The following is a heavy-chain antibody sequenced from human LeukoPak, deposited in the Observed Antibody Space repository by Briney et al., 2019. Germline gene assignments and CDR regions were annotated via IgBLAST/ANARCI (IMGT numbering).Heavy chain of an antibody. Sequence: PGGSLRLSCAASGFTFSSYWMNWARQAPGKGLEWVASINHNGNVNYYVDSVKGRFTTSRDNAKNSLYLQMSNLRAEGTAVYFCARGGGLDVWGQGATVTVSS. CDR2: INHNGNVN. CDR3: ARGGGLDV. V-gene: IGHV3-7*03. D-gene: IGHD3-16*01. CDR1: GFTFSSYW. J-gene: IGHJ6*02.